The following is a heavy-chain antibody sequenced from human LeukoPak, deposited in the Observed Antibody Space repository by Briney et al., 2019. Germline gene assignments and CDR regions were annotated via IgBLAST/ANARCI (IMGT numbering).Heavy chain of an antibody. CDR2: ISGSGGGT. CDR3: AKRGVVIRVILVGFHKEAYYFDS. J-gene: IGHJ4*02. V-gene: IGHV3-23*01. Sequence: PGGSLRLSCAVSGITLSNYGMTWVRQAPGKGLEWVAGISGSGGGTNYADSVKGRFTISRDNRKNTLYLQVNNLRAEDTAVYFCAKRGVVIRVILVGFHKEAYYFDSWGQGVLVTVSS. D-gene: IGHD3-22*01. CDR1: GITLSNYG.